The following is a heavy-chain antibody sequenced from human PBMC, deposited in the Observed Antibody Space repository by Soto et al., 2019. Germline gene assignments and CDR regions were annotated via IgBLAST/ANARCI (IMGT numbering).Heavy chain of an antibody. Sequence: QVQLVQSGAEVKKPGSSVKVSCKASGGTFSSYAISWVRQAPGQGLEWMGGIIPIFGTTNYAQKFQGRVTITADKSTSTAYMELSSLRSEDTAVYYCARRYYYDSSGYNRDAFDIWGQGTMVTVSS. J-gene: IGHJ3*02. V-gene: IGHV1-69*06. CDR3: ARRYYYDSSGYNRDAFDI. CDR1: GGTFSSYA. CDR2: IIPIFGTT. D-gene: IGHD3-22*01.